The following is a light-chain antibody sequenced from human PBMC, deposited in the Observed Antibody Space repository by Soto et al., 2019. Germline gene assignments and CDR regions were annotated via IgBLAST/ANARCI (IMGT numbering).Light chain of an antibody. CDR2: GAS. Sequence: EIVMTQSPASLSASPGERATLSCRASQSVSSSLAWYQQKPGQAPRLLIYGASTRATGIPARFSGSGSGTEFTLTISSLQSEDFAVYYCQQYNNWLRTFGQGTKLEIK. J-gene: IGKJ2*01. V-gene: IGKV3-15*01. CDR3: QQYNNWLRT. CDR1: QSVSSS.